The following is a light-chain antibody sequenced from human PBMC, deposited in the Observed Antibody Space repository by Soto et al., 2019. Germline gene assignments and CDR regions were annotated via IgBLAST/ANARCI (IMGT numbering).Light chain of an antibody. V-gene: IGLV2-14*01. J-gene: IGLJ3*02. CDR2: EVS. Sequence: QSALTQPASVSGSPGQSITIACTGTSSDVGGYNYVSWYQQHPGKAPKLMIYEVSNRPSGVSNRFSGSKSGNTASLTISGLQHEDEADYYCSSYTSSSTHWVFGGGTKLTVL. CDR3: SSYTSSSTHWV. CDR1: SSDVGGYNY.